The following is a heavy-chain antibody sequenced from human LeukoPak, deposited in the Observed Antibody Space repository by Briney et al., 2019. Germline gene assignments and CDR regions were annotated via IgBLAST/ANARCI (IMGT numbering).Heavy chain of an antibody. CDR2: VFYSGTT. CDR3: ARRSRLYKHETTGYHDS. J-gene: IGHJ4*02. CDR1: GDYITTTNYY. V-gene: IGHV4-39*01. Sequence: SETLSLTCNVSGDYITTTNYYWAWIRQPPGKGLEWVASVFYSGTTYYNPSLKSRVVISMDTSKKQISLTLRSVTPTDTAIYYCARRSRLYKHETTGYHDSWGQGTLVTVSS. D-gene: IGHD3-9*01.